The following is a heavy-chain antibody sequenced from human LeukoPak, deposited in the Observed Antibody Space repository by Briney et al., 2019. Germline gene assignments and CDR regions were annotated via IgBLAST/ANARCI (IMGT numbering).Heavy chain of an antibody. CDR2: IYSGGST. CDR1: GFTVSSNY. CDR3: ARLMTTVSHFDY. V-gene: IGHV3-66*04. D-gene: IGHD4-17*01. J-gene: IGHJ4*02. Sequence: GGSLRLSRAASGFTVSSNYMSWVRQAPGKGLEWVSVIYSGGSTYYADSVKGRFTISRDNSKNTLYLQMNSLRAEDTAVYYCARLMTTVSHFDYWGQGTLVTVSS.